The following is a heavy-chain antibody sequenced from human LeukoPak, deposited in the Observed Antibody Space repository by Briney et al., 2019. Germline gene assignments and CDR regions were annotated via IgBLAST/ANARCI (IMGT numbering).Heavy chain of an antibody. CDR3: ARSNVEMATPYAY. V-gene: IGHV1-46*01. CDR2: INPSGGST. CDR1: GYTFTSYY. J-gene: IGHJ4*02. Sequence: GATVKVSCRASGYTFTSYYMHWVRQAPGQGLEWMGIINPSGGSTSYAQKFQGRVTMTRDTSTSTVYMELSSLRSEDTAVYYCARSNVEMATPYAYWGQGTLVTVSS. D-gene: IGHD5-24*01.